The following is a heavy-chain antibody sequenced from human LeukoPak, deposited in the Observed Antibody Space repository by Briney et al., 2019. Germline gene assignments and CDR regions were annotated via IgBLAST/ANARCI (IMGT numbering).Heavy chain of an antibody. J-gene: IGHJ6*02. Sequence: RSSETLSLTCTVSGGSISSGGYYWSWIRQHPGKGLEWIGYIYYSGSTYYNPSLKSRVTISVDTSKNQFSLKLSSVTAADTAVYYCARDKGVEYYYGMDVWGQGTTVTVSS. CDR2: IYYSGST. V-gene: IGHV4-31*03. CDR3: ARDKGVEYYYGMDV. CDR1: GGSISSGGYY. D-gene: IGHD2-21*01.